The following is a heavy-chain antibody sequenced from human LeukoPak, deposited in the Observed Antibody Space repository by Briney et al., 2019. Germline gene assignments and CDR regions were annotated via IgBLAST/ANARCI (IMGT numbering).Heavy chain of an antibody. CDR3: ARGSYDSSGYYYGGY. J-gene: IGHJ4*02. D-gene: IGHD3-22*01. Sequence: GASGKVSCKASGYTFTGYYMHWVRQAPGQGLEWMGRINPNSGGTNYAQKFQGRVTMTRDTSISTAYMELSRLRSDDTAVYYCARGSYDSSGYYYGGYWGQGTLVTVSS. CDR1: GYTFTGYY. CDR2: INPNSGGT. V-gene: IGHV1-2*06.